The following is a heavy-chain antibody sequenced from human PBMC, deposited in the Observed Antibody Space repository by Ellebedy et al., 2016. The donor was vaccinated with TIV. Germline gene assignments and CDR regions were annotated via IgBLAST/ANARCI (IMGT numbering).Heavy chain of an antibody. Sequence: MPSETLSLTCAVYGGSFSGYYWSWIRQPPGKGLEWIGEINHSGSTNYNPSLKSRVTISVDTSKNQFSLKLSSVTAADTAVYYCARLTYSSSTGDYYGMDVWGQGTTVTVSS. CDR1: GGSFSGYY. CDR3: ARLTYSSSTGDYYGMDV. V-gene: IGHV4-34*01. CDR2: INHSGST. J-gene: IGHJ6*02. D-gene: IGHD6-6*01.